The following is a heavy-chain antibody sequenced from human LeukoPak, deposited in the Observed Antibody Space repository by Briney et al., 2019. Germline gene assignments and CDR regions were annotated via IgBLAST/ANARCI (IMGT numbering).Heavy chain of an antibody. J-gene: IGHJ4*02. CDR3: ARDTSYSSGWYVPGY. CDR1: GFTVSSNY. D-gene: IGHD6-19*01. Sequence: GGSLRLSCAASGFTVSSNYMSWVRQAPGKGLEWVSVIYSGGSTYYADSVKGRFTISRDNSKNTLYLQMNSLRAEDTAVYYCARDTSYSSGWYVPGYWGQGTLVTVSS. CDR2: IYSGGST. V-gene: IGHV3-66*01.